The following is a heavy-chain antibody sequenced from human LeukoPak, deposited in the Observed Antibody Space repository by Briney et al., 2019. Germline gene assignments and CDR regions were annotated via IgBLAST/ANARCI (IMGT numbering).Heavy chain of an antibody. D-gene: IGHD3-22*01. CDR2: ISGSGGST. J-gene: IGHJ6*02. V-gene: IGHV3-23*01. CDR1: GFTFSSYA. Sequence: SGGSLRLSCAASGFTFSSYAMSWVRQAPGKGLEWVSAISGSGGSTYYADSVKGRFTISRDNSKNTLYLQMNSLRAEDTAVYYCAATYYYDSSGYWPPYYYYGMDVWGQGTTVTVSS. CDR3: AATYYYDSSGYWPPYYYYGMDV.